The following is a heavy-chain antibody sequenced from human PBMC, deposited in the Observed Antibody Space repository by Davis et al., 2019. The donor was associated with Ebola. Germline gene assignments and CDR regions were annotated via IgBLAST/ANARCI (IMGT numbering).Heavy chain of an antibody. V-gene: IGHV3-21*01. Sequence: GESLKISCAASRFAFSDYSMNWVRQAPGKGLEWVSSISSSSSYIYYADSVKGRFTISRDNAKNSLYLQRNSLRAEDTATYYCARDPLAVAGRNYFDYWGQGTLVTVSS. J-gene: IGHJ4*02. CDR2: ISSSSSYI. CDR1: RFAFSDYS. CDR3: ARDPLAVAGRNYFDY. D-gene: IGHD6-19*01.